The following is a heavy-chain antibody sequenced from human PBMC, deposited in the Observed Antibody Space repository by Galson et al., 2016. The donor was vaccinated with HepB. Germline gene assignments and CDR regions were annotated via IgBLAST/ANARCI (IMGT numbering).Heavy chain of an antibody. CDR3: ARSGPTYGLYYLDY. J-gene: IGHJ4*02. Sequence: SVKVSCKASGGTFSSYSTSWLRQAPGQGLEWMGGIIPIFGTANYAQKFKGRVTITADESTNAAYMELSSLRSEDTAIYFCARSGPTYGLYYLDYCGQGTLVTVSS. V-gene: IGHV1-69*13. D-gene: IGHD3-10*01. CDR1: GGTFSSYS. CDR2: IIPIFGTA.